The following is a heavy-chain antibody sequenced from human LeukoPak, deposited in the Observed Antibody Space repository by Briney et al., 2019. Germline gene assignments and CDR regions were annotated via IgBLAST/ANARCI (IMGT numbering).Heavy chain of an antibody. CDR2: IDYSGSA. CDR3: ARSPPTVVTPFDY. D-gene: IGHD4-23*01. CDR1: GGSISSSNYY. V-gene: IGHV4-39*07. Sequence: PSETLSLTCTVSGGSISSSNYYWGWICQPPGKGLEWIGSIDYSGSAYYNPSLKSRVTISVDRSKNQFSLKLSSVTAADTVVYYCARSPPTVVTPFDYWGQGTLVTVSS. J-gene: IGHJ4*02.